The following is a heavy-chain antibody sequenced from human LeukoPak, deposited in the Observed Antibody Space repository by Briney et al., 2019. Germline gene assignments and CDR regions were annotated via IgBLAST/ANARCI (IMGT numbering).Heavy chain of an antibody. Sequence: SETLSLACTVSGGSISSGTHYYNWIRQHPGKGLEWIGYIYYTGITSYNPSLKSRVTMSVDTSMNQVSLKVTSLTAADTAVYYCAASSGVTLGRFWGQGALVTVSS. D-gene: IGHD3-16*01. J-gene: IGHJ4*02. CDR2: IYYTGIT. CDR1: GGSISSGTHY. V-gene: IGHV4-31*03. CDR3: AASSGVTLGRF.